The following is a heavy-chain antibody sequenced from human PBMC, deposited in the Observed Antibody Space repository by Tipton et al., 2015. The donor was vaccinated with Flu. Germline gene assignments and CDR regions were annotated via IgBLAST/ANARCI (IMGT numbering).Heavy chain of an antibody. CDR2: TYYSGST. V-gene: IGHV4-30-4*01. CDR3: ARGVRGNYDYVWGAYRLNWFDP. J-gene: IGHJ5*02. CDR1: GASISSTYYY. D-gene: IGHD3-16*02. Sequence: GLVKPSETLSLTCTVSGASISSTYYYWSWIRQPPGKGLEWIGYTYYSGSTLYNPSLQSRLTISLDTSKNQFSLDLSSATAADTAVYYCARGVRGNYDYVWGAYRLNWFDPWGQGTLVTVSS.